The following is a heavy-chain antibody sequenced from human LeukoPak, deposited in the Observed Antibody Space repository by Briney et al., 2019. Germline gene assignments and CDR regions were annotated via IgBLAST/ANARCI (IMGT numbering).Heavy chain of an antibody. CDR1: GFTFSSYW. D-gene: IGHD2-8*02. J-gene: IGHJ4*02. Sequence: GSLRLSCAASGFTFSSYWMSWVRQAPGKGLEWVANIKQDGSEKYYVDSVKGRFTISRDNAKNSLYLQMNSLRAEDTAVYYCARIRGGLFGLYYFDYWGQGTLVTVSS. V-gene: IGHV3-7*01. CDR2: IKQDGSEK. CDR3: ARIRGGLFGLYYFDY.